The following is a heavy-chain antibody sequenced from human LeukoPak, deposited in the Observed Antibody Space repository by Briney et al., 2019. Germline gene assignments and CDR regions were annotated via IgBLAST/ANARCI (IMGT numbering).Heavy chain of an antibody. J-gene: IGHJ4*02. Sequence: PSETLSLTCTVSGGSISSYYWSWIRQPPGMGLEWIEYIYYSGSTNYNPSLKSRVTISVDTSKNQFSLKLSSVTAADTAVYYCARAHDYYGSGSYPPPFDYWGQGTLVTVSS. CDR3: ARAHDYYGSGSYPPPFDY. D-gene: IGHD3-10*01. CDR2: IYYSGST. CDR1: GGSISSYY. V-gene: IGHV4-59*01.